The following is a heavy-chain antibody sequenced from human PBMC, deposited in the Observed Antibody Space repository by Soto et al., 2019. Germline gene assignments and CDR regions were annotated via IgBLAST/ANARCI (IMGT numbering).Heavy chain of an antibody. V-gene: IGHV1-58*01. CDR1: GFTFTSSA. CDR2: IVVGSGNT. Sequence: ASVKVSCKASGFTFTSSAVQWVRQARGQRLEWIGWIVVGSGNTNYAQKFQERVTITRDMYTSTAYMELSSLRSEDTAVYYCSLGRGGATKSHYYYYYMDGWGKGTTVTVSS. CDR3: SLGRGGATKSHYYYYYMDG. D-gene: IGHD1-26*01. J-gene: IGHJ6*03.